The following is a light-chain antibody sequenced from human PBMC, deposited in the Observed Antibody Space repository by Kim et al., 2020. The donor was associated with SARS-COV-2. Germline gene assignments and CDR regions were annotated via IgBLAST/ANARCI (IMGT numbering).Light chain of an antibody. Sequence: SASVGDRVTITGRASQSISSWLAWYQQKAGKAPKLLFYKASSLESGVPSRFSGSGSGTEFTLTISSLQPDDFATYYCQQYNTQGTFGQGTKVDIK. CDR3: QQYNTQGT. J-gene: IGKJ1*01. V-gene: IGKV1-5*03. CDR2: KAS. CDR1: QSISSW.